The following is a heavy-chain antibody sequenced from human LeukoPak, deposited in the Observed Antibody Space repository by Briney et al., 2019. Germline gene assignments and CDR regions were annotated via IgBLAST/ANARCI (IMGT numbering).Heavy chain of an antibody. CDR2: IRSGGTT. J-gene: IGHJ4*02. Sequence: GSLRLSCPASGFTFGDYVMNWVRQAPGMGLEWVGFIRSGGTTEYAASVKGRFIISRDDSKSIAYLQMNSLKTEDTAVYYCSSPRRSSGWYDLDYWGQGTLVTVSS. CDR1: GFTFGDYV. CDR3: SSPRRSSGWYDLDY. D-gene: IGHD6-19*01. V-gene: IGHV3-49*04.